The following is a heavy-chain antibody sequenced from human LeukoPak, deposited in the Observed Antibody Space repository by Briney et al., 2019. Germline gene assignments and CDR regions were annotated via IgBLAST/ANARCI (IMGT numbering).Heavy chain of an antibody. Sequence: SETLSLTCTVSGGSISSYYWSWIRQPPGKGLEWIGYIYYSGSTNYNPSLRSRVTISVDTSKNQFSLKLSSVTAADTAVYYCARLRRVYCSSTSCYTGFDYWGQGTLVTVSS. CDR3: ARLRRVYCSSTSCYTGFDY. V-gene: IGHV4-59*12. J-gene: IGHJ4*02. D-gene: IGHD2-2*01. CDR2: IYYSGST. CDR1: GGSISSYY.